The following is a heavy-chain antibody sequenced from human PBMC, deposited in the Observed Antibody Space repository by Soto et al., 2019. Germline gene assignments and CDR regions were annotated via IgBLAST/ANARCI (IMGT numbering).Heavy chain of an antibody. V-gene: IGHV4-34*01. CDR1: GGSFSGYY. J-gene: IGHJ6*02. CDR3: ARVNDFWSDQKAGMDV. CDR2: INHSGST. D-gene: IGHD3-3*01. Sequence: SETLSLTCAVYGGSFSGYYWSWIRQPPGKGLEWIGEINHSGSTNYNPSLKSRVTISVDTSKNQFSLKLSSVTAADTAVYYCARVNDFWSDQKAGMDVWGQGTTVTVSS.